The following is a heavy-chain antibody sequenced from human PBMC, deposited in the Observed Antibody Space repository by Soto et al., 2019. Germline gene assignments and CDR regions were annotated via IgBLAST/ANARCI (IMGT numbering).Heavy chain of an antibody. CDR2: IYYSGST. V-gene: IGHV4-59*08. CDR3: ARHTGYGDYDAFDI. Sequence: SETLSLTCTVSGGSISSYYWSWIRQPPGKGLEWIGYIYYSGSTNYNPSLKSRVTISVDTSKNQFSLKLSSVTAADTAVYYCARHTGYGDYDAFDIWGQGTMVTVSS. J-gene: IGHJ3*02. D-gene: IGHD4-17*01. CDR1: GGSISSYY.